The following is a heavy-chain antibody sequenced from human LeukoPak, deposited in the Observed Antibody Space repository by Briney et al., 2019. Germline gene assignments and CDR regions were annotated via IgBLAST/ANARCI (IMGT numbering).Heavy chain of an antibody. V-gene: IGHV3-30*04. CDR3: ARVISRAFDI. J-gene: IGHJ3*02. CDR1: GFTFSSYA. CDR2: ISYDGSNK. Sequence: QPGRSLRLSCAAFGFTFSSYAMHWVRQAPGKGLEWVAVISYDGSNKYYADSVKGRFTISRDNSKNTLYLQMNSLRAEDTAVYYCARVISRAFDIWGQGTMVTVSS.